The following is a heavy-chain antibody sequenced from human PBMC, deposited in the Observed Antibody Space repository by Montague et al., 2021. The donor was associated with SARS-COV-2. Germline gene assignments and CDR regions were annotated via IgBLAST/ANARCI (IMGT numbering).Heavy chain of an antibody. CDR2: ILSGSVTT. V-gene: IGHV3-15*01. CDR1: GFIFRKAW. D-gene: IGHD2-15*01. CDR3: IRGYSGLVS. J-gene: IGHJ5*02. Sequence: SLRLSCAASGFIFRKAWLSWVRQAPGKGLEWVGRILSGSVTTDYAAPVKGRFSISRDDSENKLFLQMNSLETEDTAVYYCIRGYSGLVSWGQGTLVTVSS.